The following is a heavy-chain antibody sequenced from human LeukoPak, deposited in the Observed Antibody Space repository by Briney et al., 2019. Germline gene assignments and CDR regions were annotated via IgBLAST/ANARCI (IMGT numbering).Heavy chain of an antibody. V-gene: IGHV5-51*01. CDR2: IYPGDSDT. CDR3: ARLAYSSSWYY. Sequence: GESLKISCMGSGYSFTNHWIAWVRQMPGKGLEWMGIIYPGDSDTRYSPSFQGQVTISADKSTSTAYLQWSSLKASDAAMHYCARLAYSSSWYYWGQGTLVTVSS. D-gene: IGHD6-13*01. CDR1: GYSFTNHW. J-gene: IGHJ4*02.